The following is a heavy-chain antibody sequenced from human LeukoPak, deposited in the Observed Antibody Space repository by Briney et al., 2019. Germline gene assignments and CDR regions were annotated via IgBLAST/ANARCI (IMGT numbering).Heavy chain of an antibody. CDR3: ARVAYSSSWYPYYYYGMDV. CDR2: ISAYNGNT. CDR1: GYTFTSYG. V-gene: IGHV1-18*01. J-gene: IGHJ6*02. Sequence: ASVKVSCKASGYTFTSYGISWVRQAPGQGLEWMGWISAYNGNTNYAQKLQGRVTMTTDTSTSTAHMELRSLRSDDTAVYYCARVAYSSSWYPYYYYGMDVWGQGTTVTVSS. D-gene: IGHD6-13*01.